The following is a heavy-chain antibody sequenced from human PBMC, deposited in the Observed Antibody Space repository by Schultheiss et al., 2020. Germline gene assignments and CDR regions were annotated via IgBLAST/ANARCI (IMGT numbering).Heavy chain of an antibody. V-gene: IGHV1-18*01. CDR1: GYTFTSYG. D-gene: IGHD4-17*01. CDR2: ISAYNGNT. Sequence: GGSLRLSCKASGYTFTSYGISWVRQAPGQGLEWMGWISAYNGNTNYAQKLQGRVTMTTDTSTSTAYMELRSLRSDDTAVYYCARDRTVTGWFDPWGQGTLVTVSS. CDR3: ARDRTVTGWFDP. J-gene: IGHJ5*02.